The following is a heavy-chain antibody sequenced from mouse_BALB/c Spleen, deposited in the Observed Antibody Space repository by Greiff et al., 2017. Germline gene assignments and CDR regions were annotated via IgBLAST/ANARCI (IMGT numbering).Heavy chain of an antibody. Sequence: EVKLEESGGDLVKPGGSLKLSCAASGFTFSSYGMSWVRQTPDKRLEWVATISSGGSYTYYPDSVKGRFTISRDNAKNTLYLQMSSLKSEDTAMYYCARFYGNYGSFDVWGAGTTVTVSS. J-gene: IGHJ1*01. D-gene: IGHD2-1*01. CDR2: ISSGGSYT. V-gene: IGHV5-6*02. CDR3: ARFYGNYGSFDV. CDR1: GFTFSSYG.